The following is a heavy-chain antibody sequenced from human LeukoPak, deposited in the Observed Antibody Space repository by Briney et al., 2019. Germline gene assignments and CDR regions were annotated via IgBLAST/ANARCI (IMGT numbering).Heavy chain of an antibody. V-gene: IGHV3-21*01. CDR3: ARDKVADY. J-gene: IGHJ4*02. Sequence: PGGSLRLSCAASGFTFSSYSMSWVRQAPGKGLEWVSSITSSSSYIYYADSLKGRFTISRDNALNSLYLQMDSLRAEDTAVYYCARDKVADYWGQGTLVTVSS. CDR1: GFTFSSYS. D-gene: IGHD2-15*01. CDR2: ITSSSSYI.